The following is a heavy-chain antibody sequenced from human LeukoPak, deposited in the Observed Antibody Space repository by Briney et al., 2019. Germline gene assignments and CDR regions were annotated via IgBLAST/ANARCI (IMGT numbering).Heavy chain of an antibody. CDR1: GGSISSSTYY. CDR2: IYYSGST. V-gene: IGHV4-39*01. D-gene: IGHD3-22*01. J-gene: IGHJ3*02. CDR3: ARPTFSGYYSGPFDI. Sequence: SETLSLTCTVSGGSISSSTYYWGWIRQPPGKGLERIGSIYYSGSTYYNPSLKSRVTISVDTSKNQFSLKLSSVTAADTAVYFCARPTFSGYYSGPFDIWGQGTIVTVSS.